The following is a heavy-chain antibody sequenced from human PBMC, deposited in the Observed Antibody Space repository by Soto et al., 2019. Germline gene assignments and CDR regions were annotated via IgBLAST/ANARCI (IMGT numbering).Heavy chain of an antibody. CDR2: IYYSGST. Sequence: SETLSLTCTVSGGSISSYYWSWIRQPPGKGLEWIGYIYYSGSTNYNPSLKSRVTISVDTSKNQFSLKLSSVTAADTAVYYCARRRDGYSYFDYWGQGTLVTSPQ. J-gene: IGHJ4*02. V-gene: IGHV4-59*01. D-gene: IGHD4-4*01. CDR1: GGSISSYY. CDR3: ARRRDGYSYFDY.